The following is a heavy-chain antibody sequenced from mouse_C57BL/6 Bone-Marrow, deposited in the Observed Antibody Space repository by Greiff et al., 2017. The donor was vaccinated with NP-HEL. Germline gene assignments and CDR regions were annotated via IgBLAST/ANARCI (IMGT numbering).Heavy chain of an antibody. D-gene: IGHD2-12*01. CDR3: TRHYRGVYYYARDY. J-gene: IGHJ4*01. Sequence: EVQRVESGGGLVKPGGSLKLSCAASGFTFSDYGMHWVRQAPEKGLEWVAYISSGSSTIYYADTVKGRFTITRDNAKNTLFLQMTSLRSEDTAMDYCTRHYRGVYYYARDYWGRGTSVTVSA. CDR1: GFTFSDYG. V-gene: IGHV5-17*01. CDR2: ISSGSSTI.